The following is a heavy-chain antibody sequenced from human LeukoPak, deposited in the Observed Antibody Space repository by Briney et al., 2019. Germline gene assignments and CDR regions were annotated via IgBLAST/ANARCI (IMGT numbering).Heavy chain of an antibody. V-gene: IGHV3-7*01. D-gene: IGHD3-22*01. J-gene: IGHJ4*02. CDR2: IKQDGSEK. Sequence: GGFLRLSCAASGFSFSSYWMSWVRQAPGKGLEWVANIKQDGSEKYYVDSVKGRFTISRDNVKNSLYLQMNSLRVEDTAVYYCARGGKSYYDSSGYPGDYWGQGTLVTVSS. CDR3: ARGGKSYYDSSGYPGDY. CDR1: GFSFSSYW.